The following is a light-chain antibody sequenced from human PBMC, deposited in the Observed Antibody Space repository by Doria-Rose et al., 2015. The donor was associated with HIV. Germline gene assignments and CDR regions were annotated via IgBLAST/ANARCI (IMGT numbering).Light chain of an antibody. CDR3: AVWDDSLSGRGV. CDR1: SSNIGSNC. Sequence: QSVLTQPPSASGTPGQRVTISCSGSSSNIGSNCVYWYQQLPGTTPKLLIYRNNQRPSGVPDRFSGSKSGTSASLAISGLRSEDEADYYCAVWDDSLSGRGVFGGGTKLTV. J-gene: IGLJ3*02. CDR2: RNN. V-gene: IGLV1-47*01.